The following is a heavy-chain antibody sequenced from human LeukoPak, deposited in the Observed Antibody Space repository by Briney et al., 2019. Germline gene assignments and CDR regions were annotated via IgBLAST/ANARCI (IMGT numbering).Heavy chain of an antibody. CDR2: ISASGGST. CDR3: AKDQYSGEGFGVLSWFDP. CDR1: GFTFSSYA. V-gene: IGHV3-23*01. Sequence: GGSLRLSCAASGFTFSSYAMSWVRQAPGKGLEWVSGISASGGSTYYADFVKGRFTISRDNSKNALYLQMNSLRAEDTAIYYCAKDQYSGEGFGVLSWFDPWGQGTLVTVSS. D-gene: IGHD3-10*01. J-gene: IGHJ5*02.